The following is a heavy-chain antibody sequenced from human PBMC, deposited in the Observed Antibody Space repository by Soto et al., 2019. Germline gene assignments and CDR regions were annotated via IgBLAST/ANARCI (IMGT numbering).Heavy chain of an antibody. CDR2: LGTAGPT. Sequence: VQLVESGGGLVQPGGPLRLSGPASESPSVSKAINGSGQATGKVLQWVPALGTAGPTYYPGSVKGRFTISRENAKNSLYLQMNSLRAGDTAVYYCARGGHRYSYGHRGAFDIWGQGTMVTVSS. CDR3: ARGGHRYSYGHRGAFDI. J-gene: IGHJ3*02. D-gene: IGHD5-18*01. CDR1: ESPSVSKA. V-gene: IGHV3-13*01.